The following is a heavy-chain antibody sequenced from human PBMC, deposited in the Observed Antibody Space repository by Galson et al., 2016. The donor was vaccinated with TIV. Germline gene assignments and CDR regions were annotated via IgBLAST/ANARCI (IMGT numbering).Heavy chain of an antibody. D-gene: IGHD2-15*01. Sequence: QSGAEVKKPGESLRISCKASGSSISNYWIVWVRQMPGKGLEWMGIIYPGDSDTRYSPSFQGQVTISADKSINTAYVKWSRLKASDTAMYYCARARQDCRRGTCYFHYYGRYLWGQGTTVTVSS. V-gene: IGHV5-51*01. J-gene: IGHJ6*02. CDR3: ARARQDCRRGTCYFHYYGRYL. CDR1: GSSISNYW. CDR2: IYPGDSDT.